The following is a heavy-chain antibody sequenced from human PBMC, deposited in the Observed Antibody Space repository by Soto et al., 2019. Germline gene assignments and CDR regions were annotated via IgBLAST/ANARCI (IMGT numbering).Heavy chain of an antibody. V-gene: IGHV1-18*01. CDR2: ISGYNGDT. CDR1: GYTFTRYG. D-gene: IGHD2-8*01. Sequence: QGHLVQSGAEVKKPGASVKVSCKASGYTFTRYGISWVRQAPGQGLEWMGWISGYNGDTNYAQNLQDVVTMTIDTSTNTAYMELGSRTSDNTAVYYCAKNGQPPYYYYGLDVWGQGTTVTVSS. J-gene: IGHJ6*02. CDR3: AKNGQPPYYYYGLDV.